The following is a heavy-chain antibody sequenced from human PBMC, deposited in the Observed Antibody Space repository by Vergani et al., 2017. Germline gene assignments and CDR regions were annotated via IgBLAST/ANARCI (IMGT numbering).Heavy chain of an antibody. J-gene: IGHJ4*02. D-gene: IGHD3-3*01. CDR2: ISAYNGNT. V-gene: IGHV1-18*01. Sequence: QVQLVQSGAEVKKPGASVKVSCKASGYTFTSYAMHWVRQAPGQRLEWMGWISAYNGNTNYAQKLQGRVTMTTDTSTSTAYMELRSLRSDDTAVYYCARKGLTYDFWSGYPLDYWGQGTLVTVSS. CDR3: ARKGLTYDFWSGYPLDY. CDR1: GYTFTSYA.